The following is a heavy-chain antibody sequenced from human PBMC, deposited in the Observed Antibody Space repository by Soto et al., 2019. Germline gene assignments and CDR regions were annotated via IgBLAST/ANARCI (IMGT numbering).Heavy chain of an antibody. V-gene: IGHV3-33*01. Sequence: GGSLRLSCAASGFTFSSYGMHWVHQAPGKGLEWVAVIWYDGSNKYYADSVKGRFTISRDNSKNTLYLQMNSLRAEDTAVYYCARDNGQMVYAIWGFDYWGQGTLVTVSS. J-gene: IGHJ4*02. CDR2: IWYDGSNK. D-gene: IGHD2-8*01. CDR3: ARDNGQMVYAIWGFDY. CDR1: GFTFSSYG.